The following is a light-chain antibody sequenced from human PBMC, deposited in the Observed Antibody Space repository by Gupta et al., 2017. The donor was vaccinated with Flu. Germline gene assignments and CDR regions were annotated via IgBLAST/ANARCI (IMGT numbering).Light chain of an antibody. CDR2: SNN. CDR3: GGWDDSLNGPV. CDR1: ISNIGSNT. J-gene: IGLJ2*01. Sequence: QSVLTQPPSASGAPGQRVTISCSGSISNIGSNTVNWYQQVPGTAPKVRIYSNNQRPSGVPDRFSGSRSGTSASLAISGLRSEDEADYYCGGWDDSLNGPVFGGGTKLTVL. V-gene: IGLV1-44*01.